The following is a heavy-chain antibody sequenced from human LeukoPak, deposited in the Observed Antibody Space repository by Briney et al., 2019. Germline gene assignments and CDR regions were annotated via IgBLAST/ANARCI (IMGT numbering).Heavy chain of an antibody. V-gene: IGHV4-38-2*02. J-gene: IGHJ4*02. D-gene: IGHD3-3*01. CDR3: ARLGSGYYIGPDY. CDR1: GYSISSGYY. Sequence: SETLSLTCTVSGYSISSGYYWGWIRQPPGKGLEWIGSIYHSGSTYYNPSLKSRVTISVDTSKNQFSLKLSSVTAADTAVYYCARLGSGYYIGPDYWGQGTLVTVSS. CDR2: IYHSGST.